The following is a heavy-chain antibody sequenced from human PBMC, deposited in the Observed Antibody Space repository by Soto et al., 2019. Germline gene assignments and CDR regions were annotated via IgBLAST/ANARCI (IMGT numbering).Heavy chain of an antibody. D-gene: IGHD6-6*01. Sequence: SETLSLTCAVYGGSFSGYYWSWIRQPPGKGLEWIGEINHSGSTNYNPSLKSRVTISVDTSKNQFSLKLSSVTAADTAVYYCARGGMSSSSGGVYYYYYGMDVWGQGTTVTVSS. V-gene: IGHV4-34*01. J-gene: IGHJ6*02. CDR3: ARGGMSSSSGGVYYYYYGMDV. CDR1: GGSFSGYY. CDR2: INHSGST.